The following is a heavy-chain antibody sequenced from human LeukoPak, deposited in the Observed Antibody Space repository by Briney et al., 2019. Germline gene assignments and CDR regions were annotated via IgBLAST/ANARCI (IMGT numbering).Heavy chain of an antibody. CDR2: INTDGSST. CDR3: GARGMYYFDY. J-gene: IGHJ4*02. D-gene: IGHD3-16*01. V-gene: IGHV3-74*01. Sequence: PGGSLRLSCAASGYTFSSYWMHWVRQAPGKGLVWVSRINTDGSSTYYADSVKGRFTISRDNAKNTLYLQMNSLRAEDTVDCVRGARGMYYFDYWGQGTLVTVSS. CDR1: GYTFSSYW.